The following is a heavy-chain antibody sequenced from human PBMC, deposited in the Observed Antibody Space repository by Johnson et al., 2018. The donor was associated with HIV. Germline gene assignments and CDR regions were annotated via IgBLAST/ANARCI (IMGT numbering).Heavy chain of an antibody. CDR1: GFTFDDYA. J-gene: IGHJ3*02. Sequence: VESGGVVVQPGGSLRLSCAASGFTFDDYAMHWVRQAPGKGLEWVSLISWDGGSTYYADSVKGRFPISRDNSKNSLYLQMNSLRAEDTALYYCAKDIQAGTHDAFDIWGQGTMVTVSS. CDR2: ISWDGGST. D-gene: IGHD1-7*01. V-gene: IGHV3-43D*03. CDR3: AKDIQAGTHDAFDI.